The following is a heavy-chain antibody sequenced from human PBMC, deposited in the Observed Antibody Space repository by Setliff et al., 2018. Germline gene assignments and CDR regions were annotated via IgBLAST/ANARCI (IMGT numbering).Heavy chain of an antibody. CDR1: GYTFGTYA. V-gene: IGHV1-3*01. Sequence: GASVKVSCKASGYTFGTYAIHWVRQAHGQRPDWMGWINAGNGITKYSQKFQGRVTITRDTSASTAYMELSSLRSDDTAVYYCARVDYYGSGNYYDHWGQGTLVTVSS. CDR2: INAGNGIT. J-gene: IGHJ4*02. D-gene: IGHD3-10*01. CDR3: ARVDYYGSGNYYDH.